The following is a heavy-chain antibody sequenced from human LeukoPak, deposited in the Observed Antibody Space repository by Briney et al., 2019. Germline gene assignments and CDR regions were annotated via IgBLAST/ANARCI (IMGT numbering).Heavy chain of an antibody. Sequence: ASVKVSCKASGYTFTSYDINWVRQATGQGLEWMGWMNPNSGNTGYAQKFQGRVTMTRNTSISTAYMELRSLRSDDTAVYHCARDLTVGATGYWGQGTLVTVSS. D-gene: IGHD1-26*01. CDR3: ARDLTVGATGY. CDR2: MNPNSGNT. CDR1: GYTFTSYD. V-gene: IGHV1-8*01. J-gene: IGHJ4*02.